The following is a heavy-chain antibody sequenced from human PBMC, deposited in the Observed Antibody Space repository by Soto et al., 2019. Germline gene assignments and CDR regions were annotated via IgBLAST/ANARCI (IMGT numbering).Heavy chain of an antibody. CDR1: GYTFTGHH. CDR3: AKDSRHCSGGSCPQGH. D-gene: IGHD2-15*01. V-gene: IGHV1-2*02. J-gene: IGHJ4*02. CDR2: INPISGGT. Sequence: QVQLEQSGAEVKTPGASVKVSCKTSGYTFTGHHIHWVRQAPGQGLEWMGWINPISGGTKYREKFQGRVSITRDKSSSTAYMELSSLTSDDSAVYYCAKDSRHCSGGSCPQGHWGQGTLVTVSS.